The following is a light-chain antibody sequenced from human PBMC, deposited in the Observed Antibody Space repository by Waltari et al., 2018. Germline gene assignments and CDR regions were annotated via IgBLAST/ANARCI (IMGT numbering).Light chain of an antibody. CDR2: DAS. Sequence: QSALTQPASVSGSPGQSITISCTGTSSDVDNYHHVSWYQQHPGTAPKLMFYDASYRTSGISNRFSGSKSGNTASLTISGLQAEDEADYYCSSYTSSSNVLFGGGTKLTVL. J-gene: IGLJ2*01. CDR3: SSYTSSSNVL. V-gene: IGLV2-14*03. CDR1: SSDVDNYHH.